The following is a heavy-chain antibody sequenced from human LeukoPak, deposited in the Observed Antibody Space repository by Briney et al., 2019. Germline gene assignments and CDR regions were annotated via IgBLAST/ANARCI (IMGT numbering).Heavy chain of an antibody. J-gene: IGHJ6*03. D-gene: IGHD6-13*01. CDR1: GFTFSSYS. CDR2: ISSSSRYI. CDR3: ARDRYSSSWYGYYYHYYMDV. Sequence: GGSLRLSCAASGFTFSSYSMNWVRQAPGKGLEWVSSISSSSRYIYYADSVKGRFTISRDNAKNSLYLQMNSLRAEDTAVYYCARDRYSSSWYGYYYHYYMDVWGKGTTVTVSS. V-gene: IGHV3-21*01.